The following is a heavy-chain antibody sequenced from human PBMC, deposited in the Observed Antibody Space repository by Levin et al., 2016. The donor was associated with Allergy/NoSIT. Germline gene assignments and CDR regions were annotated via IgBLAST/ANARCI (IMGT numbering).Heavy chain of an antibody. V-gene: IGHV3-30*18. J-gene: IGHJ4*02. CDR2: ISYDGSNK. D-gene: IGHD2-15*01. CDR3: AKDHGWTDALASFDY. Sequence: VRQAPGKGLEWVAVISYDGSNKYYADSVKGRFTISRDNSKNTLYLQMNSLRAEDTAVYYCAKDHGWTDALASFDYWGQGTLVTVSS.